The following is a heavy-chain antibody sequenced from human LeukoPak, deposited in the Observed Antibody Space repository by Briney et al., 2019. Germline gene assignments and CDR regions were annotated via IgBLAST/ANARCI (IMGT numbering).Heavy chain of an antibody. Sequence: ASVKVSCKASGYTFTGYYMHWVRQAPGQGLEWMGWINPNSGGTNYAQKFQGRVTMTRDTSISTAYMELSRLRSDDPAVYYCARDRDYDFWSGYYPPGVWGKGTTVTVSS. CDR1: GYTFTGYY. D-gene: IGHD3-3*01. J-gene: IGHJ6*04. CDR3: ARDRDYDFWSGYYPPGV. CDR2: INPNSGGT. V-gene: IGHV1-2*02.